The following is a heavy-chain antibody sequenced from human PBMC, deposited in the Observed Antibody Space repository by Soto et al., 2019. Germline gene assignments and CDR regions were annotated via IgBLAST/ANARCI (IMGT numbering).Heavy chain of an antibody. J-gene: IGHJ6*03. V-gene: IGHV1-18*01. Sequence: QVQLVQSGAEVKKPGASVKVSCKASGYTFSTYGISWVRQAPGQGLEGMGWISVYNGNTEYAQKLQGRVTMTSDTSTSTAYMELRSQRSDDTSVYYCARSPNYSYYMAVWGKGTTVTVTS. CDR1: GYTFSTYG. CDR3: ARSPNYSYYMAV. CDR2: ISVYNGNT.